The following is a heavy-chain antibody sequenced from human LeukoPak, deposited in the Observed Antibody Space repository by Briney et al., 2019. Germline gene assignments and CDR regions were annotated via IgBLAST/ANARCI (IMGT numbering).Heavy chain of an antibody. J-gene: IGHJ4*02. CDR2: IYHSGST. Sequence: SETLSLTCAVYGGSFSGYSWSWIRQPPGKGLEWIGYIYHSGSTYYNPSLKSRVTISVDRSKNQFSLKLSSVTAADTAVYYCARAVPPTQMYSSSWYVDYWGQGTLVTVSS. CDR3: ARAVPPTQMYSSSWYVDY. V-gene: IGHV4-30-2*01. CDR1: GGSFSGYS. D-gene: IGHD6-13*01.